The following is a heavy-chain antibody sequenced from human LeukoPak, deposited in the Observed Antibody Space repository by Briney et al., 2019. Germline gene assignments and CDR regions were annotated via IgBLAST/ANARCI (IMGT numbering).Heavy chain of an antibody. CDR2: IIPIFGTA. CDR3: ARTMITGTTTDYYYYGVDV. J-gene: IGHJ6*02. Sequence: SVKVSCKASGGTFSSYAISWVRQAPGQGLEWMGGIIPIFGTANYAQKFQGRVTITADESTSTAYMELSSLRSEDTAVYYCARTMITGTTTDYYYYGVDVWGQGTTVTVSS. CDR1: GGTFSSYA. D-gene: IGHD1-7*01. V-gene: IGHV1-69*13.